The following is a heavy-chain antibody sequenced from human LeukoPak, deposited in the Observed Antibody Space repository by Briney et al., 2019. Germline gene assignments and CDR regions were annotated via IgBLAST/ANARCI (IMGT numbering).Heavy chain of an antibody. D-gene: IGHD3-16*02. Sequence: PGGSLRLSCAASGFTFSSYWMHWVRQAPGKGLVWLSRMNSDGSTTNYADSMKGRFTISRDNARNTLYLQMNSLRVEDTAMYFRARDYDYFWGGYRYPFDYWGQGTLVTVSS. CDR2: MNSDGSTT. J-gene: IGHJ4*02. V-gene: IGHV3-74*01. CDR1: GFTFSSYW. CDR3: ARDYDYFWGGYRYPFDY.